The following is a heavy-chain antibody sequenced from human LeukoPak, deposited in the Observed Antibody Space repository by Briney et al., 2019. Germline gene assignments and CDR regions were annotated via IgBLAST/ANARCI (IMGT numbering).Heavy chain of an antibody. V-gene: IGHV4-59*01. J-gene: IGHJ4*02. CDR3: ARWGSIAVARFDY. CDR2: IYYTGST. D-gene: IGHD6-6*01. CDR1: GGSISSYY. Sequence: SETLSLTCTASGGSISSYYWSWIRQPPGKGLEWIGYIYYTGSTNYNPSLTSRVNISVDTSKNQCSLNLTSVTAADTAVYYCARWGSIAVARFDYWGQGTLVTVSS.